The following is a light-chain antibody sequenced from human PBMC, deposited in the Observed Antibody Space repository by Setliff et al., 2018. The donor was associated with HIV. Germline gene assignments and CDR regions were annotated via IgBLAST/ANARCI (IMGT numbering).Light chain of an antibody. CDR1: SSNIGSNS. V-gene: IGLV1-44*01. J-gene: IGLJ1*01. CDR3: AAWDDTLNRYV. Sequence: VLTQPPSASETPGQRVTVSCSGSSSNIGSNSVNWYQHLPGPAPKLLIYSTNQRPSGVPDRFSGSKSGPSASLAISGLKSEDEADYYCAAWDDTLNRYVLGIGTKVTVL. CDR2: STN.